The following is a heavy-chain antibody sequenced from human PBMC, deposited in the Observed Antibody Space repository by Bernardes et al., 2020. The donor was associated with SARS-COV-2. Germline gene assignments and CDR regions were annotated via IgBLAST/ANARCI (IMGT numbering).Heavy chain of an antibody. J-gene: IGHJ4*02. CDR3: ARGAGYGDYFMDY. D-gene: IGHD4-17*01. V-gene: IGHV1-2*02. CDR1: GYTFTGYY. CDR2: INPNSGGT. Sequence: ASVKVSCKASGYTFTGYYMHWVRQAPGQGLEWMGWINPNSGGTNYAQKFQGRVTMTRDTSISTAYMELSRLRSDDTAVYYCARGAGYGDYFMDYWGQGTLVTVSS.